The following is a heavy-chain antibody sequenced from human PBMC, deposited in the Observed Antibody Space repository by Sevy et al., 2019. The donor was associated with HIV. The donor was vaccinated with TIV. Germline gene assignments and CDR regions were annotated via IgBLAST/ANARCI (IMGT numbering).Heavy chain of an antibody. CDR3: AKEGPGYNYDSSGYFPS. CDR1: GFSFSTYA. Sequence: GGSLRLSCAASGFSFSTYAMTWVRQAPGKGLEWVSAISGSGSNTYNADSVKGRFTISRDNSKNTLDLQMNSLRAEDTAVYYCAKEGPGYNYDSSGYFPSWGQGTLVTVSS. J-gene: IGHJ4*02. CDR2: ISGSGSNT. V-gene: IGHV3-23*01. D-gene: IGHD3-22*01.